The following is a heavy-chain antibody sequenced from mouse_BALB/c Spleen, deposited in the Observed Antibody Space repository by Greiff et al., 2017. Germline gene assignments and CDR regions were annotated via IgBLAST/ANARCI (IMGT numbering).Heavy chain of an antibody. CDR2: ISSSSSTI. CDR3: TRANWDAMDY. Sequence: EVMLVESGGGLVQPGGSRKLSCAASGFTFSSFGMHWVRQAPEKGLEWVAYISSSSSTIYYADTVKGRFTISRDNPKNTLFLQMTSLRSEDTAMYYCTRANWDAMDYWGQGTSVTVSS. D-gene: IGHD4-1*01. CDR1: GFTFSSFG. V-gene: IGHV5-17*02. J-gene: IGHJ4*01.